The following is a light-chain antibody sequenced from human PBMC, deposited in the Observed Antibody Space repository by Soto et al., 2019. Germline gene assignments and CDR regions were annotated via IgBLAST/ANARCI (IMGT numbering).Light chain of an antibody. CDR1: QSVSSN. Sequence: EIVMTQSPATLSVSPGERATLSCRASQSVSSNLAWYQQKPSQAPRLLIYGASTRATGIPARFSGSGSGTEFTLTISSLQSEDSAVYYCQQYNNWPPRITFGPGTKVDIK. CDR2: GAS. CDR3: QQYNNWPPRIT. J-gene: IGKJ3*01. V-gene: IGKV3D-15*01.